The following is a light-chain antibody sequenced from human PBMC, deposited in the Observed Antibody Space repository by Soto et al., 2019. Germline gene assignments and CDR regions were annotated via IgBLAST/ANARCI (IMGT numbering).Light chain of an antibody. CDR2: GAS. CDR1: QSVSSRY. J-gene: IGKJ1*01. V-gene: IGKV3-20*01. Sequence: EFVLTQSPGTLSLSQWEGATISCRASQSVSSRYLAWYQQKPGQAPRLLIYGASSRATGIPDRFSGSGSGTDFTLTINRVQPEDFAVFYCQQYGNTPWTFGQGTKVDIK. CDR3: QQYGNTPWT.